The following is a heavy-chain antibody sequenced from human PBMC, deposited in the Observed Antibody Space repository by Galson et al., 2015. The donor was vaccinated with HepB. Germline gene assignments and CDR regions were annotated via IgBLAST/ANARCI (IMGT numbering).Heavy chain of an antibody. CDR3: SRGHYSGPHG. CDR1: GFTVSTYW. Sequence: SLRLSCAASGFTVSTYWMNWVRLAPGKGLEWLANIEQDSSEVFYVDSVKGRFSISRDNAKNSLYLQMNSLRVDDTAVYYCSRGHYSGPHGWGQGTLVTVSS. CDR2: IEQDSSEV. J-gene: IGHJ4*02. V-gene: IGHV3-7*03. D-gene: IGHD3-10*01.